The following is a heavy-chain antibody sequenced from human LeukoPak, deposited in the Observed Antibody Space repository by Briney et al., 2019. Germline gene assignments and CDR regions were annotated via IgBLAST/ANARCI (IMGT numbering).Heavy chain of an antibody. Sequence: PPETLSLTCTVSGGSIISYYWSWIRKPPGKGLELIGYISYIGSTNYIPSLKSRVTMSLGTSKTQFSLQLSSVTAADTAVYYCARHETGTTLDYWGQGTLVTVSS. CDR3: ARHETGTTLDY. V-gene: IGHV4-59*08. CDR1: GGSIISYY. J-gene: IGHJ4*02. D-gene: IGHD1-7*01. CDR2: ISYIGST.